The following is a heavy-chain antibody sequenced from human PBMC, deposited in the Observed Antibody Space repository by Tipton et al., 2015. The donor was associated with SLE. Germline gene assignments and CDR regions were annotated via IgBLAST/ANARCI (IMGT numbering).Heavy chain of an antibody. CDR2: IRSKAYGGTK. J-gene: IGHJ3*02. Sequence: SLRLSCMGSGFTFGDYAISWVRQAPGKGLEWVGFIRSKAYGGTKEYAASVKGRFTISRDDSNSIAYLQMNSLRGEDTGVYYCARDQGSIAVAGAEYAFDIWGQGTMVTVSS. D-gene: IGHD6-19*01. CDR3: ARDQGSIAVAGAEYAFDI. CDR1: GFTFGDYA. V-gene: IGHV3-49*04.